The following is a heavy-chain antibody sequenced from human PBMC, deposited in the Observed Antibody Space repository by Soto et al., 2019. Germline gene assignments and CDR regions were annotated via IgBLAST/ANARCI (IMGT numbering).Heavy chain of an antibody. CDR1: GFTFSSYG. CDR3: AKADCSSTSCYSPSFDY. CDR2: ISYDGSNK. D-gene: IGHD2-2*01. V-gene: IGHV3-30*18. Sequence: GGSLRLSCAASGFTFSSYGMHWVRQAPGKGLEWVAVISYDGSNKYYADSVKGRFTISRDNSKNTLYLQMDSLRAEDTAVHYCAKADCSSTSCYSPSFDYWGQGTLVTVSS. J-gene: IGHJ4*02.